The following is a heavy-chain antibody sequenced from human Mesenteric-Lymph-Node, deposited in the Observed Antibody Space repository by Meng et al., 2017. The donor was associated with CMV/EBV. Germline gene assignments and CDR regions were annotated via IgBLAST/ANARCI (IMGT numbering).Heavy chain of an antibody. CDR3: VGLIAGDGGRGH. CDR2: TIYGGST. J-gene: IGHJ4*02. D-gene: IGHD6-13*01. Sequence: PVSGASVSSGSYPWNWVRQPPGKGLEWIGQTIYGGSTNYNPSLRSRLTISVDTSKNHFSLNLNSVTAADTAVYYCVGLIAGDGGRGHWGQGTLVTVSS. V-gene: IGHV4-61*03. CDR1: GASVSSGSYP.